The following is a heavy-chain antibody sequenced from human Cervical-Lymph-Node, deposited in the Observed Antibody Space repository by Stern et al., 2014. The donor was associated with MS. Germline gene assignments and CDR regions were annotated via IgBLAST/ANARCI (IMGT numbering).Heavy chain of an antibody. V-gene: IGHV3-53*01. CDR2: MTNVGST. J-gene: IGHJ4*02. CDR1: GFTVSRDY. Sequence: VQLVESGGGVIQPGGSLRLSCTASGFTVSRDYMTWVRQAPGEGLEWVSLMTNVGSTFYTDSVKGRFTISRDDPKNTVYLHMTSLRAEDTAMYYCARDTSSPERSDWWGQGTLVTVSS. CDR3: ARDTSSPERSDW. D-gene: IGHD1-1*01.